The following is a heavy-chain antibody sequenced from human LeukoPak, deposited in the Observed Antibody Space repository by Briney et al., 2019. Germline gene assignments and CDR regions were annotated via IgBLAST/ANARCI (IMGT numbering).Heavy chain of an antibody. CDR3: ARDLYSRRMDYYGSGSFLAY. V-gene: IGHV1-18*01. J-gene: IGHJ4*02. CDR1: GYTFTSYG. Sequence: ASVKVSCKASGYTFTSYGISWVRQAPGQGPEWMGWISTYNGNTNYAPNLQGRVTMTTDTSTTIAYMELRSLRSDDTAVYYCARDLYSRRMDYYGSGSFLAYWGQGTLVTVSS. CDR2: ISTYNGNT. D-gene: IGHD3-10*01.